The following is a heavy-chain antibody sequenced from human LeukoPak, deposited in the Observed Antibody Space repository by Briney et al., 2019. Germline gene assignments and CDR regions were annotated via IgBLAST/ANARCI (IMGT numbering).Heavy chain of an antibody. CDR2: ISWNSGSI. J-gene: IGHJ4*02. V-gene: IGHV3-9*01. CDR1: GFTFDDYA. Sequence: GGSLRLSCAASGFTFDDYAMHWVRQAPGKGLEWVSGISWNSGSIGYADSVKGRFTISRDNAKNSLYLQMNSLRAEDTAVYYCARVEDSLDYWGQGTLVTVSS. D-gene: IGHD2-15*01. CDR3: ARVEDSLDY.